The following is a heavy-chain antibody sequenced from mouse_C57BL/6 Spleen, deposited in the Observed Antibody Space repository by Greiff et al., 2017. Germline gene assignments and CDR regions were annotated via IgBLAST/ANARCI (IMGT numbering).Heavy chain of an antibody. J-gene: IGHJ4*01. CDR2: IYPGDGDT. CDR3: ARSILYDGYSSFYAMDY. V-gene: IGHV1-82*01. CDR1: GYAFSSSW. D-gene: IGHD2-3*01. Sequence: VQGVESGPELVKPGASVKISCKASGYAFSSSWMNWVKQRPGKGLEWIGRIYPGDGDTNYNGKFKGKATLTADKSSSTAYMQLSSLTSEDSAVXFCARSILYDGYSSFYAMDYWGQGTSVTVSS.